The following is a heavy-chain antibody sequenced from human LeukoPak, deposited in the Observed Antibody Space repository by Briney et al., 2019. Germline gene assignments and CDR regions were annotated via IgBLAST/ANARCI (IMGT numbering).Heavy chain of an antibody. CDR2: ISYDGSNK. J-gene: IGHJ4*02. Sequence: GGSLRLSCAASGFTFSSYGMHWDRQAPGKGLEWVAVISYDGSNKYYADSVKGRFTISRDNSKNTLYLQMNSLRAEDTAVYYCAKGFAYYYDSSGYQIDYWGQGTLVTVSS. D-gene: IGHD3-22*01. V-gene: IGHV3-30*18. CDR1: GFTFSSYG. CDR3: AKGFAYYYDSSGYQIDY.